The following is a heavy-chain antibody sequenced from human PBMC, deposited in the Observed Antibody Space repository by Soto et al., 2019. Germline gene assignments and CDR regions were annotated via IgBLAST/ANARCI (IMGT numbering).Heavy chain of an antibody. CDR1: GGTFSSYA. J-gene: IGHJ4*02. Sequence: ASVKVSCKASGGTFSSYAISWVRQAPGQGLEWMGGIIPIFGTANYAQKFQGRVTITADESTSTAYMELSSLRSEDTAVYYCARDSPYGDNSTNALWGQGTLVTVSS. CDR2: IIPIFGTA. CDR3: ARDSPYGDNSTNAL. D-gene: IGHD4-17*01. V-gene: IGHV1-69*13.